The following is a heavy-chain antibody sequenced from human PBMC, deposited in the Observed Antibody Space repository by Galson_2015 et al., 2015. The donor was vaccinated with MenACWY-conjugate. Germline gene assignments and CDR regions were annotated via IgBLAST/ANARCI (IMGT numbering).Heavy chain of an antibody. D-gene: IGHD2/OR15-2a*01. CDR1: GFAFSNYN. CDR2: IRGSGDGT. V-gene: IGHV3-64D*06. J-gene: IGHJ4*02. Sequence: SLRLSCAASGFAFSNYNLHWVRQAPGKGLEYVAAIRGSGDGTYYADSVKGRFPISRGNSKNTPALHMSSLRTEDTAVYYCVVNSYGSWGQGTLVTVSS. CDR3: VVNSYGS.